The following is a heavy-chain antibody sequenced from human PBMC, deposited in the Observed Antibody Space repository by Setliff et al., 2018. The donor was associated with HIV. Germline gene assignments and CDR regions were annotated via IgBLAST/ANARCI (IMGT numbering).Heavy chain of an antibody. CDR3: ARDNSYYYGSGSHYWYGMDV. J-gene: IGHJ6*01. V-gene: IGHV4-61*02. CDR2: LHLSGDT. Sequence: PSETLSLTCTVSGDPINSGTYYWSWIRQPAGKGLEWIGRLHLSGDTNYNPSLKSRVTMSIDTSKNQFSLKLSSVTAADTAVYYCARDNSYYYGSGSHYWYGMDVWGQGTTVTSPQ. D-gene: IGHD3-10*01. CDR1: GDPINSGTYY.